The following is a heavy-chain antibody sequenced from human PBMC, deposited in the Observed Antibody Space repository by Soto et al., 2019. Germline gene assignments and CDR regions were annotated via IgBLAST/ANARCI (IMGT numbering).Heavy chain of an antibody. CDR2: ISYDGSNE. D-gene: IGHD5-18*01. V-gene: IGHV3-30*18. CDR1: GFTFSSYG. CDR3: AKGSTAMTYFDY. Sequence: ESGGGVVQPGRSLRLSCAASGFTFSSYGMHWVRQAPGKGLEWVAVISYDGSNEYYADSVKGRFTISRDNSKNTLYLQMNSLRAEDTAVYYCAKGSTAMTYFDYWGQGTLVTVSS. J-gene: IGHJ4*02.